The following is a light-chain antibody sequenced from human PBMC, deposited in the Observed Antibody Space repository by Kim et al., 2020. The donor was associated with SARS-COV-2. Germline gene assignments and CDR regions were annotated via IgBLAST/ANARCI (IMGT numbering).Light chain of an antibody. V-gene: IGKV1-33*01. J-gene: IGKJ4*01. CDR2: EAS. CDR3: QQHDDLPLT. CDR1: QDIRNY. Sequence: DIQMTQSPSSLSASVGDRVTITCRASQDIRNYLNWYQQTPGKAPKLLIYEASSLETGVPSRFSGSGSGTDFTFTISSLQPEDTATYYCQQHDDLPLTFGGGTKVDIK.